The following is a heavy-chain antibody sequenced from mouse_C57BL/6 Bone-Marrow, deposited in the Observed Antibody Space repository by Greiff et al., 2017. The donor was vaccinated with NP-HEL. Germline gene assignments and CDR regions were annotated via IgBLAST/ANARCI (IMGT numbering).Heavy chain of an antibody. CDR3: ARSPYSNYGFAY. CDR1: GYTFTSYW. J-gene: IGHJ3*01. Sequence: QVQLQQSGAELVKPGASVKLSCKASGYTFTSYWMQWVKQRPGQGLEWIGEIDPSDSYTNYNQKFKGKATLTVDTSSSTAYMQLSSLTSEDSAVYYCARSPYSNYGFAYWGQGTLVTVSA. V-gene: IGHV1-50*01. D-gene: IGHD2-5*01. CDR2: IDPSDSYT.